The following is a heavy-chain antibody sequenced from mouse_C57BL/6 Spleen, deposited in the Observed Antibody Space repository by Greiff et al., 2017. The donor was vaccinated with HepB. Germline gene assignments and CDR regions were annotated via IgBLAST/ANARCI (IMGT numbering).Heavy chain of an antibody. D-gene: IGHD1-1*01. CDR3: ARLYYGSPYAMDY. CDR1: GFTFSDYG. CDR2: ISSGSSTI. J-gene: IGHJ4*01. Sequence: EVKLVESGGGLVKPGGSLKLSCAASGFTFSDYGMHWVRQAPEKGLEWVAYISSGSSTIYYADTVKGRFTISRDNAKNTLFLQMTSLRSEDTGMYYCARLYYGSPYAMDYWGQGTSVTVSS. V-gene: IGHV5-17*01.